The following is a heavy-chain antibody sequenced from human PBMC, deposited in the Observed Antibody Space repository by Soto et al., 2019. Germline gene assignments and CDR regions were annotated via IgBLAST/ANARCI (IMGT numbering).Heavy chain of an antibody. V-gene: IGHV3-23*01. CDR2: ISGSGGST. Sequence: GGSLRLSCAASGFTFSSYAMSWVRQAPGKGLEWVSAISGSGGSTYYADSVKGRFTISRDNSKNTLYLQMNRLRAEDTAVYYCAKDRSGTVVVPAATYYDFWSGYYFDYWGQGTLVTVSS. CDR1: GFTFSSYA. J-gene: IGHJ4*02. D-gene: IGHD3-3*01. CDR3: AKDRSGTVVVPAATYYDFWSGYYFDY.